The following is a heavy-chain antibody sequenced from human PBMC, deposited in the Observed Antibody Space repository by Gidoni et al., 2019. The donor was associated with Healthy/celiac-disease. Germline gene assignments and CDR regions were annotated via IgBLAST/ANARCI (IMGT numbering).Heavy chain of an antibody. D-gene: IGHD6-13*01. Sequence: VQLVESGGGLVKPGGSLRLSCAASGFTFSSYSMNWVRQAPGKGLEWVSSISSSSSYIYYADSVKGRFTISRDNAKNSLYLQMNSLRAEDTAVYYCARDHESIAAASDYWGQGTLVTVSS. V-gene: IGHV3-21*01. CDR1: GFTFSSYS. CDR2: ISSSSSYI. CDR3: ARDHESIAAASDY. J-gene: IGHJ4*02.